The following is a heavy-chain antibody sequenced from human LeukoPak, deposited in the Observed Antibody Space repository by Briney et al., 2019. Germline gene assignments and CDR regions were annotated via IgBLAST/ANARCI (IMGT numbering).Heavy chain of an antibody. D-gene: IGHD5-24*01. Sequence: APVKVSCKASGYTFTGYYMHWVRQAPGQGLEWMGWINPNSGGTNYAQKFQGRVTMTRDTSISTAYMELSRLRSDDTAVYYCAREVGYNSNDAFDTWGQGTMVTVSS. CDR2: INPNSGGT. J-gene: IGHJ3*02. V-gene: IGHV1-2*02. CDR1: GYTFTGYY. CDR3: AREVGYNSNDAFDT.